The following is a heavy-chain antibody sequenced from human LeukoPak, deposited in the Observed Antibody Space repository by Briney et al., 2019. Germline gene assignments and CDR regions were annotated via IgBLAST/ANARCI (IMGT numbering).Heavy chain of an antibody. J-gene: IGHJ5*02. D-gene: IGHD6-13*01. V-gene: IGHV4-59*01. CDR3: ARAARIAAAGTPWFDP. CDR2: IYYSGRT. Sequence: SETLSLTCTVPGGSINDYYWSWIRQPPGKGLEWIGYIYYSGRTNYNPSLKSRVTISVDTSKNQFSLKLSSVTAADTAVYYCARAARIAAAGTPWFDPWGQGTLVTVSS. CDR1: GGSINDYY.